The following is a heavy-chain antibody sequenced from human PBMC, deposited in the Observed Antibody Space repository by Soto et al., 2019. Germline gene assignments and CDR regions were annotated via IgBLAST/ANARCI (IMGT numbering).Heavy chain of an antibody. D-gene: IGHD6-19*01. CDR1: GGSVSSGAYY. CDR2: ISYSGTS. Sequence: QVQLQETGPGLVKPSQTLSLTCTVSGGSVSSGAYYWSWIRQHPGEGLEWIGYISYSGTSYYNPSLKSRLTMSVDTSKNQFSLKLSSVAAADTAVYYCARKLASTNAFDIWGQGTMVTVSS. V-gene: IGHV4-31*03. CDR3: ARKLASTNAFDI. J-gene: IGHJ3*02.